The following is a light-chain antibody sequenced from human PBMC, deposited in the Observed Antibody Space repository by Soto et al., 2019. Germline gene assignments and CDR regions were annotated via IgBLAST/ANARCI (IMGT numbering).Light chain of an antibody. V-gene: IGLV1-47*01. CDR2: RNN. J-gene: IGLJ1*01. Sequence: QSVLTQPPSASGTPGQRVTISCSGSSSNIGSNFVYWYQQFPGTAPKLLIYRNNQRPSGVPDRFSGSKSGTSASLAISGLPSEDEADYYCSSCGDNDIYVFGTGTKLTVL. CDR3: SSCGDNDIYV. CDR1: SSNIGSNF.